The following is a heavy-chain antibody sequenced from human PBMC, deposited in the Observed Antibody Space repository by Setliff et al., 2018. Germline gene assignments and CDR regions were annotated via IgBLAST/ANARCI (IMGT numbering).Heavy chain of an antibody. D-gene: IGHD2-15*01. CDR3: AKYTRVVTTTCFDY. CDR2: IRYDGSNK. J-gene: IGHJ4*02. Sequence: GGSLRLSCVASGFTFSRYGMHWVRQAPGKGLEWVAFIRYDGSNKYYADSVKGRFTISRDNSKNTLYLQMNSLRAEDTAVYYCAKYTRVVTTTCFDYWGQGTLVTVSS. CDR1: GFTFSRYG. V-gene: IGHV3-30*02.